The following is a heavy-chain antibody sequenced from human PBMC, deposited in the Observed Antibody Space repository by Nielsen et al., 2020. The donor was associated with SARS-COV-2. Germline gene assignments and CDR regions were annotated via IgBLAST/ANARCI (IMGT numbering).Heavy chain of an antibody. D-gene: IGHD5-12*01. Sequence: ASVKVSCKASGYTFTNYYMHWVRQAPGQGLEWMGWISAYNGNTNYAQKLQGRVTMTTDTSTSTAYMELRSLRSDDTAVYYCARDWRGYDYWGQGTLVTVSS. CDR1: GYTFTNYY. J-gene: IGHJ4*02. CDR2: ISAYNGNT. V-gene: IGHV1-18*04. CDR3: ARDWRGYDY.